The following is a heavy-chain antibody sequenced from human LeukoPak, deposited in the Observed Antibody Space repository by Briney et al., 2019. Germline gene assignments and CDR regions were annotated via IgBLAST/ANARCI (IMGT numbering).Heavy chain of an antibody. CDR3: AKGTPRGKGYSSSRDFDY. D-gene: IGHD6-13*01. CDR1: GFTFSSYA. Sequence: GGSLRLSCAASGFTFSSYAMSWVRQAPGKGLEWVSAISGSGGSTYYADSVKGRFTISRDNSKNTLYLQMNSLRAEDTAVYYCAKGTPRGKGYSSSRDFDYWGQGTLVTVSS. CDR2: ISGSGGST. J-gene: IGHJ4*02. V-gene: IGHV3-23*01.